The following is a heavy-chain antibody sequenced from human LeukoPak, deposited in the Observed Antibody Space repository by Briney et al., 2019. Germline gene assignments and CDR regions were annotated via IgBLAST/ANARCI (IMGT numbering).Heavy chain of an antibody. CDR1: GFTFSSYW. J-gene: IGHJ4*02. CDR2: INSDGSST. CDR3: ARTPRVEPRIPVAGTPFDY. D-gene: IGHD6-19*01. Sequence: GGSLRLSCAASGFTFSSYWMHWVRQAPGNGLVWVSRINSDGSSTSYADSVKGRFTISRDNAKNTLYLQMNSLRAEDTAVYYCARTPRVEPRIPVAGTPFDYWGQGTLVTVSS. V-gene: IGHV3-74*01.